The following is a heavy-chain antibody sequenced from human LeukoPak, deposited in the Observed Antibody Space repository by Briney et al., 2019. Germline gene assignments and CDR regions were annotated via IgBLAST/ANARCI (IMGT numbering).Heavy chain of an antibody. CDR1: GYTFTGYY. CDR3: ARRGSGSCFDY. D-gene: IGHD2-15*01. J-gene: IGHJ4*02. V-gene: IGHV1-69*05. Sequence: SVKVSCKASGYTFTGYYMHWVRQAPGQGLEWMGRIIPIFGTANYAQKFQGRVTITTDESTSTAYMELSSLRSEDTAVYYCARRGSGSCFDYWGQGTLVTVSS. CDR2: IIPIFGTA.